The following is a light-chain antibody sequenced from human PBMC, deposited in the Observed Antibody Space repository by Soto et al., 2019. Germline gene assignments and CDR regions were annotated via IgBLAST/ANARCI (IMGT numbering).Light chain of an antibody. Sequence: EIGMTQSPATLSVSQGERATLSCRASQSVSSKLAWYQQKPGQAPRLLIYGASTRATGIPARFSGSGSGTEFTLTISSLQSEDFAVYYCQPYNNWPPITFGQGTRLEIK. V-gene: IGKV3-15*01. J-gene: IGKJ5*01. CDR2: GAS. CDR1: QSVSSK. CDR3: QPYNNWPPIT.